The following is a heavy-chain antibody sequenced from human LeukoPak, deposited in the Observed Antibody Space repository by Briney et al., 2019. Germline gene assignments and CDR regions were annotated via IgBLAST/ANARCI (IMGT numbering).Heavy chain of an antibody. Sequence: ASVNVSCKASGYTFTSYYMHWVRQAPGQGLEWMGLINPSGGSTSYAQKFQGRVTMTRDTSTSTVYMELSSLRSEDTAVYYCAVRGYSGYDLFDYWGQGTLVTVSS. J-gene: IGHJ4*02. CDR3: AVRGYSGYDLFDY. D-gene: IGHD5-12*01. CDR2: INPSGGST. V-gene: IGHV1-46*01. CDR1: GYTFTSYY.